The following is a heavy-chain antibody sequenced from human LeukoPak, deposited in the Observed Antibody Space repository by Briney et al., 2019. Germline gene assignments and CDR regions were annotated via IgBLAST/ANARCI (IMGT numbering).Heavy chain of an antibody. CDR1: GGSIGSYY. Sequence: SETLSLTCTVSGGSIGSYYWSWIRQPPGKGLEWIGYIYYSGSTNYNPSLKSRVTISVDTSKNQFSLKLSSVTAADTAVYYCARAVGWHCSSTGCWFDPWGQGTLVTVSS. CDR3: ARAVGWHCSSTGCWFDP. D-gene: IGHD2-2*01. CDR2: IYYSGST. V-gene: IGHV4-59*01. J-gene: IGHJ5*02.